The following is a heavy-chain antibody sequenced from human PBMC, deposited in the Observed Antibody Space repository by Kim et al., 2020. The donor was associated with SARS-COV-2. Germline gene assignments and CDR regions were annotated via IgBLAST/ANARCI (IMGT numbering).Heavy chain of an antibody. D-gene: IGHD3-16*01. J-gene: IGHJ4*02. CDR3: VAGLGLTDLDY. CDR1: GFIFNNAW. Sequence: GGSLRLSCAASGFIFNNAWMTWVRQASGKGLEWVGRIKREIDGGTTDYAAPVKGRFTISRDDSKNTLYLQMNSLKTEDTAVYYCVAGLGLTDLDYWGRGTLVTVSS. V-gene: IGHV3-15*01. CDR2: IKREIDGGTT.